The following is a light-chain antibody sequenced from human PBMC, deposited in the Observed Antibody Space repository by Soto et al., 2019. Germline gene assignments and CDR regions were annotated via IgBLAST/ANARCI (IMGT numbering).Light chain of an antibody. V-gene: IGKV1-39*01. CDR1: QSISSY. CDR3: QQSYSTPT. CDR2: AAS. J-gene: IGKJ1*01. Sequence: DIQMTQSPSSLSASVGDRVTITCRASQSISSYLNWYQQKPGKAPKLLIYAASSFQSGVPSRFSGSGSGTDFTLTISSLQPEDFATYYCQQSYSTPTFGQGTKVDIK.